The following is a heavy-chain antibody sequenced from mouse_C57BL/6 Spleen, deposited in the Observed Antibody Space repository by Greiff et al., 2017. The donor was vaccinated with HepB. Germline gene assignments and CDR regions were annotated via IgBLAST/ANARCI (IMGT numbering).Heavy chain of an antibody. CDR1: GFTFSDYG. V-gene: IGHV5-17*01. J-gene: IGHJ4*01. CDR2: ISSGSSTI. D-gene: IGHD1-1*01. Sequence: EVKVVESGGGLVKPGGSLKLSCAASGFTFSDYGMHWVRQAPEKGLEWVAYISSGSSTIYYADTVKGRFTISRDNAKNTLFLQMTSLRSEDTAMYYCARGGFTTVVAHYYAMDYWGQGTSVTVSS. CDR3: ARGGFTTVVAHYYAMDY.